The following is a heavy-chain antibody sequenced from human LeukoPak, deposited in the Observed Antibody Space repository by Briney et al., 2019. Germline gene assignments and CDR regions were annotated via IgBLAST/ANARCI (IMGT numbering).Heavy chain of an antibody. V-gene: IGHV1-18*01. Sequence: ASVKVSCKASGYTFASYGNSWVRQAPGQGLEWIGWISAYNGNTNYAQKFQDRVTLTTDTSATTVYMELTSLRSDDTAIYYCARDGTEDVRRSSQFYVKYNYNGMDVWGQGTMVTVSS. CDR3: ARDGTEDVRRSSQFYVKYNYNGMDV. CDR2: ISAYNGNT. D-gene: IGHD1-1*01. J-gene: IGHJ6*02. CDR1: GYTFASYG.